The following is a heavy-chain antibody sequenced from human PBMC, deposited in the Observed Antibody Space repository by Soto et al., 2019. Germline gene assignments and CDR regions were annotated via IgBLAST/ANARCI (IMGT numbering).Heavy chain of an antibody. CDR3: ARAPSRDGYGTYFDY. CDR2: IYSGDST. CDR1: GFTVSSNY. Sequence: PGGSLRLSCAASGFTVSSNYMSWVRQAPGKGLEWVSVIYSGDSTYYADSVKGRFTISRDNSKNTLYLQMNSLRAEDTAVYYCARAPSRDGYGTYFDYWGQGTLVTVSS. V-gene: IGHV3-53*01. D-gene: IGHD5-12*01. J-gene: IGHJ4*02.